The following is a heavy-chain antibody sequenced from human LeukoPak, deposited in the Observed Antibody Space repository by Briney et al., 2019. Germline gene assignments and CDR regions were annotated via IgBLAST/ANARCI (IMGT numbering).Heavy chain of an antibody. Sequence: PSETLSLTCAVYGGFFSRYYWSWIRQPPGKGLEWIGEINHSGSANYNPSLKSRVTMSVDTSRNQFSLKLISVTAADTAVYYCARGGRTYYYGSGSPRLNWFDPWGQGTLVTVSS. CDR3: ARGGRTYYYGSGSPRLNWFDP. CDR1: GGFFSRYY. J-gene: IGHJ5*02. V-gene: IGHV4-34*01. CDR2: INHSGSA. D-gene: IGHD3-10*01.